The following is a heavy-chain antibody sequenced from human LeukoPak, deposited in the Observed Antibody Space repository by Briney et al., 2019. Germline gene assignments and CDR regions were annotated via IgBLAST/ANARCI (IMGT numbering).Heavy chain of an antibody. CDR1: GGSISSYY. Sequence: PSETLSLTCTVSGGSISSYYWSWIRQPAGKGLEWIGRVYTSGTTNYSPSLESRVTMSVDTSKKQFSLKLRSVTAADTAVYYCAKEVAVAGGGFWFDPWGQGTLVTVSS. CDR3: AKEVAVAGGGFWFDP. V-gene: IGHV4-4*07. D-gene: IGHD6-19*01. CDR2: VYTSGTT. J-gene: IGHJ5*02.